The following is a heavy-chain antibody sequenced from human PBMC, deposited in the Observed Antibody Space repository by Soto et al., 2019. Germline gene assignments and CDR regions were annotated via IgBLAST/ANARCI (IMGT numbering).Heavy chain of an antibody. CDR3: ARVLAAPGPHYYGMDV. CDR1: GGSISSGGYY. CDR2: IYYSGST. J-gene: IGHJ6*02. D-gene: IGHD6-13*01. Sequence: SETLSLTCTVSGGSISSGGYYWSWIRQHPGKGLEWIGYIYYSGSTYYNPSLKSRVSMLVDTSKNLFSLKLSSVTAADTAVYYCARVLAAPGPHYYGMDVWGQGTTVTVSS. V-gene: IGHV4-31*03.